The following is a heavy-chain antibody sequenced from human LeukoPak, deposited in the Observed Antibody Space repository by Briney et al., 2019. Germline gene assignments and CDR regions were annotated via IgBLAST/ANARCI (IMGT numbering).Heavy chain of an antibody. Sequence: GGSLRLSCTTSGLTFSTSGFNWARQAPGKGLEWVASIGPTGFDRYHADSIKGRFTISRDNANNFLYLQMDSLRAEDTAVYYCATETNGRHYDYWGQGTLLTVSS. V-gene: IGHV3-21*06. CDR1: GLTFSTSG. D-gene: IGHD1-14*01. J-gene: IGHJ4*02. CDR3: ATETNGRHYDY. CDR2: IGPTGFDR.